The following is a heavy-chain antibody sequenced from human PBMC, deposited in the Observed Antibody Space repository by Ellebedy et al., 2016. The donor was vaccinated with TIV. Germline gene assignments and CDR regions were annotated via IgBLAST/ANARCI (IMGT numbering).Heavy chain of an antibody. J-gene: IGHJ4*02. CDR1: GFTFSSYG. V-gene: IGHV3-30*18. CDR2: ISKDGNSK. D-gene: IGHD1-7*01. CDR3: AKDLITGTARRGTVPDS. Sequence: GGSLRLXXAASGFTFSSYGMHWVRQAPGKGLEWVALISKDGNSKYYADSVKGRFTISRDNSKNMVYLQMSSLRAEDTAVYYCAKDLITGTARRGTVPDSWGQGTLVTVSS.